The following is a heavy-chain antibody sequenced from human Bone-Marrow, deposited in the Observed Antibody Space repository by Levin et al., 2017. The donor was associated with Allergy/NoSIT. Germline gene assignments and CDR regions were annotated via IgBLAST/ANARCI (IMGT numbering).Heavy chain of an antibody. D-gene: IGHD3-3*01. Sequence: SETLSLTCTVSGDSVKLGSYYWTWIRQPPGKGLEWIAFIYYSGSTYYNPSLKSRVTMSVDTSSNQFSLSLSSLTTADTAVYYCARVERPITLLGAGNPKIDSWGQGTLVTVSS. CDR1: GDSVKLGSYY. J-gene: IGHJ4*02. V-gene: IGHV4-61*01. CDR2: IYYSGST. CDR3: ARVERPITLLGAGNPKIDS.